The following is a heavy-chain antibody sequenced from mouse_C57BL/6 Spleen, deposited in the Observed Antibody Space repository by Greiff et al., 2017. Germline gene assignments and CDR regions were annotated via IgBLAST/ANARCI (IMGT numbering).Heavy chain of an antibody. D-gene: IGHD2-3*01. CDR2: INPSTGGT. CDR3: ARSDGYSTPWFAY. Sequence: QLQQSGPELVKPGASVKISCKASGYSFTGYYMNWVKQSPEKSLEWIGEINPSTGGTTYNQKFKAKATLTVDKSSSTAYMQLKSLTSEDSAVYYCARSDGYSTPWFAYWGQGTLVTVSA. J-gene: IGHJ3*01. V-gene: IGHV1-42*01. CDR1: GYSFTGYY.